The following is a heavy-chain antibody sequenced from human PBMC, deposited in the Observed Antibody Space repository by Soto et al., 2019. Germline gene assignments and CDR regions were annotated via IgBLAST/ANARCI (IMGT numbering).Heavy chain of an antibody. J-gene: IGHJ4*02. Sequence: QVQLVQSGAEVKKPGSSVKVSCKASGGTFSSYTISWVRQAPGQGLEWMGRIIPILGIANYAQKFQGRVTITADKSTSTAYMELCSLRSEDTAVYYCARGFRSGKNYFDYWGQGTLVTVSS. CDR2: IIPILGIA. CDR1: GGTFSSYT. CDR3: ARGFRSGKNYFDY. V-gene: IGHV1-69*02.